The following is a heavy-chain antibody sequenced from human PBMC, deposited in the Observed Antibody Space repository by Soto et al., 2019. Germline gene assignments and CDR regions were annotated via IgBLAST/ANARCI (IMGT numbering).Heavy chain of an antibody. V-gene: IGHV3-33*01. CDR1: GFTFSSYG. Sequence: HPGGSLRLSCAASGFTFSSYGMHWVRQAPGKGLEWVAVIWYDGSNKYYADSVKGRFTISRDNSKNTLYLQMNSLRAEDTAVYYCASWSDYYYMDVWGKGTTVTVSS. CDR3: ASWSDYYYMDV. CDR2: IWYDGSNK. J-gene: IGHJ6*03. D-gene: IGHD1-1*01.